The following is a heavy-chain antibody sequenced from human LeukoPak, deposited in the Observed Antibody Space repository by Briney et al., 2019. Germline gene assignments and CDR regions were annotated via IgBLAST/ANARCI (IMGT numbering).Heavy chain of an antibody. CDR1: GFIFSGSS. V-gene: IGHV3-30*02. J-gene: IGHJ4*02. CDR3: AKEQYPGYFDY. D-gene: IGHD2/OR15-2a*01. CDR2: IRFDATNK. Sequence: GGSLRLSCAASGFIFSGSSMHWVRQAPGKGLEWVSFIRFDATNKYYAASVKGRFTISRDNSNNTLLLQLNDLRTEDTATYFCAKEQYPGYFDYWGQGTLVTVSS.